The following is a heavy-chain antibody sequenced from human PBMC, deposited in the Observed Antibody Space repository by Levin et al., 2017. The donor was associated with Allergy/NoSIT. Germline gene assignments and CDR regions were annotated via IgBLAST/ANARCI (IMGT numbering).Heavy chain of an antibody. CDR3: ARAVGVLGPQMRYYFDY. CDR1: GFTFSSYD. CDR2: IGTAGDT. D-gene: IGHD3-3*01. Sequence: PSETLSLTCAASGFTFSSYDMHWVRQAPGKGLEWVSAIGTAGDTYFLGSVKGRFTISRENAKNSLYLQMNSLRAGDTAVYYCARAVGVLGPQMRYYFDYWGQGTLVTVSS. V-gene: IGHV3-13*01. J-gene: IGHJ4*02.